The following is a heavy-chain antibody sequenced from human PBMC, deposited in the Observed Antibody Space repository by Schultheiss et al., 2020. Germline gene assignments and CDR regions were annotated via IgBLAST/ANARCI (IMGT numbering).Heavy chain of an antibody. CDR1: GGSISSPNYY. Sequence: SETLSLTCTVSGGSISSPNYYWSWIRQPAGKGLEWIGRIYTSGSTYYNPSLKSRVTISVDRSKNQFSLKLSSVTAADTAVYYCARGRKRYDSSLDYWGQGTLVTVSS. J-gene: IGHJ4*02. CDR2: IYTSGST. D-gene: IGHD3-22*01. CDR3: ARGRKRYDSSLDY. V-gene: IGHV4-61*02.